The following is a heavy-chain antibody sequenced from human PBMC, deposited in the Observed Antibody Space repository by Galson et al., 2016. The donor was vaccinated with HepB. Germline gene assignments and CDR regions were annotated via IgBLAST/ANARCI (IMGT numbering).Heavy chain of an antibody. CDR2: IKQDGSEE. Sequence: LRLSCAASGFTLSSYWMSWVRQAPGKGLEWVANIKQDGSEEYYVDSVKGRFTISRDNAKNSLYLQMNSLRAEDTAVYYCARRRGSGSHDYWGQGTLVSVSS. CDR3: ARRRGSGSHDY. J-gene: IGHJ4*02. V-gene: IGHV3-7*05. CDR1: GFTLSSYW. D-gene: IGHD3-10*01.